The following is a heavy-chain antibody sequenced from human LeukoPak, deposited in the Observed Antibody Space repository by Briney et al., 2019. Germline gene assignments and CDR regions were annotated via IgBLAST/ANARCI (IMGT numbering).Heavy chain of an antibody. Sequence: GASVKVSCKASGYTFTRYYMHWVRQAPGQGLEWMGWINPNSGGTNYAQKFQGRVTITRDTSISTAYMELSRLRSDDTAVYYCARDRCSGGSCYSGYYGMDVWGQGTTVTVSS. V-gene: IGHV1-2*02. CDR3: ARDRCSGGSCYSGYYGMDV. CDR2: INPNSGGT. CDR1: GYTFTRYY. J-gene: IGHJ6*02. D-gene: IGHD2-15*01.